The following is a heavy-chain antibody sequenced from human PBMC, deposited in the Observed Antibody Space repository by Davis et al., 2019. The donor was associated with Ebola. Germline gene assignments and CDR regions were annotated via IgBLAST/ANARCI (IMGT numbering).Heavy chain of an antibody. CDR3: ASGYSRDFDY. J-gene: IGHJ4*02. D-gene: IGHD6-13*01. CDR1: GFTFSSHA. CDR2: ISGSGGTT. Sequence: GESLKISCAASGFTFSSHAMTWVRQAPGQGLAWVSSISGSGGTTSYADSVKGRFTISRDNSKNTVYLQMNSLRAEDTAVYYCASGYSRDFDYWGQGTLVTVSS. V-gene: IGHV3-23*01.